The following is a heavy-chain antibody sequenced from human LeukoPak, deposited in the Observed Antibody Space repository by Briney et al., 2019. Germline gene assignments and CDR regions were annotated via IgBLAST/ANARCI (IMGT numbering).Heavy chain of an antibody. CDR1: GFTFSSYA. V-gene: IGHV3-23*01. Sequence: GGSLRLSCAASGFTFSSYAMSWVRQAPGKGLEWVSAISGSGGSTYYADSVKGRFTISRDNSKNTLYLQMNSLRAEDTAVYYCATIGGPDLSSYYYYMDVWGKGTTVTVSS. J-gene: IGHJ6*03. CDR3: ATIGGPDLSSYYYYMDV. D-gene: IGHD5-24*01. CDR2: ISGSGGST.